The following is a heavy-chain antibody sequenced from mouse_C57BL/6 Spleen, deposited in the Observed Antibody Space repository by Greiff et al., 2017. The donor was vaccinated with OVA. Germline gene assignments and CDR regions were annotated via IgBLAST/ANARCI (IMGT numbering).Heavy chain of an antibody. J-gene: IGHJ1*03. D-gene: IGHD1-1*01. Sequence: VQLVESGPGLVAPSQSLSITCTVSGFSLTSYAISWVRQPPGKGLEWLGVIWPGGGTNYNSALKSRLSISKDNSKSQVFLKMNSLQTDDTARYYCARRTVEGYFDVWGTGTTVTVSS. CDR1: GFSLTSYA. CDR2: IWPGGGT. CDR3: ARRTVEGYFDV. V-gene: IGHV2-9-1*01.